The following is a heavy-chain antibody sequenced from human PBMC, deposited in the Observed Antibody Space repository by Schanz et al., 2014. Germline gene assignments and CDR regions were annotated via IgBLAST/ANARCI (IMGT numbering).Heavy chain of an antibody. CDR2: IWFDGNNK. CDR3: ARDKGGYYPFDY. J-gene: IGHJ4*02. D-gene: IGHD3-3*01. V-gene: IGHV3-33*01. CDR1: GFTFSAYG. Sequence: QVQLVESGGGLVQPGRSLRLSCAASGFTFSAYGMHWVRQAPGKGLEWVAVIWFDGNNKFYADSVKGRFTISRDNSKNTLYLQMSSLRAEDTAVYYCARDKGGYYPFDYWGQGTLVTVSS.